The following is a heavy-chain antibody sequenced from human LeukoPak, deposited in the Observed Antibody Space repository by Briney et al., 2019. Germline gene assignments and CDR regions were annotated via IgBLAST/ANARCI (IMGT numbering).Heavy chain of an antibody. V-gene: IGHV4-34*01. CDR2: INHSGST. J-gene: IGHJ4*02. CDR1: GWSFSGYY. D-gene: IGHD3-10*01. Sequence: SETLSLTCAVYGWSFSGYYWSWIRQPPGKGLEGIGEINHSGSTNYNPAFNSRVTISVDTSNNQFSLKLSSVTAADTAVYYCARVWGMVRGVGDYWRQGSLVTVSS. CDR3: ARVWGMVRGVGDY.